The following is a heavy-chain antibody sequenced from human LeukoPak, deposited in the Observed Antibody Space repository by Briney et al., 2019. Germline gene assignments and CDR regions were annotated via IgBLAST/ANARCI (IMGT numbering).Heavy chain of an antibody. CDR1: GFIFRSYE. Sequence: PGGSLRLSCAASGFIFRSYEMNWVRQAPGKGLEWVSYISSSGSTIYYADSVKGRFTLSRDNAKNSLYLQMNSLRAEDTAVYDCTRDPRNLDYWGQGTLVTVSS. V-gene: IGHV3-48*03. CDR2: ISSSGSTI. D-gene: IGHD1-14*01. CDR3: TRDPRNLDY. J-gene: IGHJ4*02.